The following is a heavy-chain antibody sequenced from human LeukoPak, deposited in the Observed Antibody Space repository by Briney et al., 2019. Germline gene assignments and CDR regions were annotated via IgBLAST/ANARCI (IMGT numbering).Heavy chain of an antibody. D-gene: IGHD5-12*01. Sequence: KASETLSLTRTVSGGSISSSNCCWGWIRQPPGKGLEWIGSIYYSGETYYNPSLKSRVTTSLDTSKNQFSLRLSSVTAADTAVYYCARLANVAMITWGQGTLVTVSS. CDR2: IYYSGET. CDR3: ARLANVAMIT. CDR1: GGSISSSNCC. V-gene: IGHV4-39*01. J-gene: IGHJ5*02.